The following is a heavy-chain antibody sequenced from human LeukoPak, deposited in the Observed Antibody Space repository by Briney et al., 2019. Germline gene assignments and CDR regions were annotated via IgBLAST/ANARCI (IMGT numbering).Heavy chain of an antibody. CDR1: GFTFHHYA. Sequence: QPGRSLRLSCAASGFTFHHYAMHWVRQAPGKGLEWVSGISWNSNSVDYAASVKGRFTISRDSAKNSLYLQMNSLRAEDTAFYYCAKDTSGSYLGYFDYWGQGTLVTVSS. CDR2: ISWNSNSV. CDR3: AKDTSGSYLGYFDY. J-gene: IGHJ4*02. D-gene: IGHD1-26*01. V-gene: IGHV3-9*01.